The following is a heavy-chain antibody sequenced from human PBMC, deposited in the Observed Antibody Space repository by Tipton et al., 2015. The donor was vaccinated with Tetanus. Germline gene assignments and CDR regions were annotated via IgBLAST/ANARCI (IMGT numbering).Heavy chain of an antibody. Sequence: PSLTCTVSGASISSGGYFWSWIRQHPGKGLEWIGYINYSGSTYFNPSLKSRVTISADMSENQFSLRLTSVTAADTAVYYCARDVGGHYYFDFWGQGSLVTVSS. CDR2: INYSGST. J-gene: IGHJ4*02. D-gene: IGHD1-26*01. CDR1: GASISSGGYF. CDR3: ARDVGGHYYFDF. V-gene: IGHV4-31*03.